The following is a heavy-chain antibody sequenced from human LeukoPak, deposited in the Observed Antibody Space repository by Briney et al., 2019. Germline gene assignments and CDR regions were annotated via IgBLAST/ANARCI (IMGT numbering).Heavy chain of an antibody. CDR3: AGQIQLWLEGAFDI. J-gene: IGHJ3*02. Sequence: GGSLRLSCVASGFPFSNYAMSWVRQAPGKGLEWVSVIYSGGSTYYADSVKGRFTISRDNSKNTLYLQMNSLRAEDTAVYYCAGQIQLWLEGAFDIWGQGTMVTVSS. D-gene: IGHD5-18*01. V-gene: IGHV3-53*01. CDR2: IYSGGST. CDR1: GFPFSNYA.